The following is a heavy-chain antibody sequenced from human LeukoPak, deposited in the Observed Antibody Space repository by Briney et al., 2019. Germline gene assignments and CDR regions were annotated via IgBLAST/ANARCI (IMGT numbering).Heavy chain of an antibody. Sequence: KSSETLSLTCAVYGGSFSGYYWSWIRQPPGKGLEWIGEINHSGSTNYNPSLKSRVTISIDTSKNQFSLKLSSVTAADTAVYYCAKDSRPRYDYGDYNWFDPWGQGTLVTVSS. D-gene: IGHD4-17*01. V-gene: IGHV4-34*01. J-gene: IGHJ5*02. CDR1: GGSFSGYY. CDR2: INHSGST. CDR3: AKDSRPRYDYGDYNWFDP.